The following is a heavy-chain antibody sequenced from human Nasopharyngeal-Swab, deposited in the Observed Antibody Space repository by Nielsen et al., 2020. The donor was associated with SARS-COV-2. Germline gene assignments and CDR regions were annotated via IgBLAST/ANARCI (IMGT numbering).Heavy chain of an antibody. V-gene: IGHV4-34*01. J-gene: IGHJ6*02. CDR1: GGSFSGYY. CDR2: INHSGST. CDR3: ARGGYYCSSTSCYYYSGYYYGMDV. D-gene: IGHD2-2*01. Sequence: SETLSLTCAVYGGSFSGYYWSWIRQPPGKGLDWIGEINHSGSTKYNPSLKSRVNISVVTSKNQFSLKVSSVTAADTAVYYCARGGYYCSSTSCYYYSGYYYGMDVWGQGTTVTVSS.